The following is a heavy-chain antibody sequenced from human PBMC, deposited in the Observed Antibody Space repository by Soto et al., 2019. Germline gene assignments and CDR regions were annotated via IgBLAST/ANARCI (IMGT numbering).Heavy chain of an antibody. CDR2: IIPISGTA. V-gene: IGHV1-69*01. Sequence: QVQLVQSGAEVKKPGSSVKVSCKASGGTFSSYAISWVRQAPGQGLEWMGGIIPISGTANYAQKVQGRVTITADESTSTAYMELSSMRSEDTAVYYCARSQGSSTRLEIYFYYWYSMAVWGQGTTVPVSS. J-gene: IGHJ6*02. CDR1: GGTFSSYA. D-gene: IGHD2-2*01. CDR3: ARSQGSSTRLEIYFYYWYSMAV.